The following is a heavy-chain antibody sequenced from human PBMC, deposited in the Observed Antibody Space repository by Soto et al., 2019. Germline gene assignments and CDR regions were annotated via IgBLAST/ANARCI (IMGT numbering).Heavy chain of an antibody. CDR1: GYTFTSYD. Sequence: ASVKVSCKASGYTFTSYDSNWVRQATGQGLEWMGWMNPNSGNTGYAQKFQGRVTMTRNTSISTAYMELSSLRSEDTAVYYCARGNYDFWSGYSPSPNAFDIWGQGTMVTVSS. V-gene: IGHV1-8*01. J-gene: IGHJ3*02. CDR2: MNPNSGNT. D-gene: IGHD3-3*01. CDR3: ARGNYDFWSGYSPSPNAFDI.